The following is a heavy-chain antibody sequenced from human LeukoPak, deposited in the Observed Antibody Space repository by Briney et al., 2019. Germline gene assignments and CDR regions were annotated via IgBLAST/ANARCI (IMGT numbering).Heavy chain of an antibody. D-gene: IGHD4-23*01. CDR1: GGSFSGYY. V-gene: IGHV4-34*01. Sequence: PSETLSLTCAVYGGSFSGYYWSWIRQPPGKGLEWIGEINHSGSTNYNPSLKSRVTISVDTSKNQFSLKLSSVTAADTAAYYCASSSLTTVVTPRYFDLWGRGTLVTVSS. CDR3: ASSSLTTVVTPRYFDL. J-gene: IGHJ2*01. CDR2: INHSGST.